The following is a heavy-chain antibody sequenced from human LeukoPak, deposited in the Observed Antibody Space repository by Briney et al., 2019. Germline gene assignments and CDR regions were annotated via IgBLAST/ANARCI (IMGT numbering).Heavy chain of an antibody. CDR3: ARAGRWIQLWLGY. CDR2: INPKSGGT. J-gene: IGHJ4*02. Sequence: ASVKVSPKASGYTFTGYYMHWVRQAPGQGVEWMVRINPKSGGTNNAQKFQGGVTMTRDTSISTAYMELSRLRSDDTAVYYCARAGRWIQLWLGYWGQGTLVTVSS. V-gene: IGHV1-2*06. CDR1: GYTFTGYY. D-gene: IGHD5-18*01.